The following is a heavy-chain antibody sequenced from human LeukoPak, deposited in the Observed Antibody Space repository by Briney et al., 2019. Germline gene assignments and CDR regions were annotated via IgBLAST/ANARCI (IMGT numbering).Heavy chain of an antibody. CDR1: GGSVSGGIYY. Sequence: SETLSLTCTVSGGSVSGGIYYWSWIRQPPGKGLEWIGYIYYSGSTNYNPSLKSRVTISVDTSKNQFSLKLSSVTAADTAAYYCARDGYNFRGFDYWGQGTLVTVSS. CDR2: IYYSGST. CDR3: ARDGYNFRGFDY. J-gene: IGHJ4*02. D-gene: IGHD5-24*01. V-gene: IGHV4-61*01.